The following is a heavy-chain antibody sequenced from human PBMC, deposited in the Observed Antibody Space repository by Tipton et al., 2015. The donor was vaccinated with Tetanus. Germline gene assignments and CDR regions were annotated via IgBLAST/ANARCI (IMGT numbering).Heavy chain of an antibody. CDR1: GGSFSGYY. V-gene: IGHV4-34*01. Sequence: TLSLTCAVYGGSFSGYYWSWIRQPPGKGLEWIGEINHSGSTNYNPSLKSRVTISVDTSKNQFSLKLYSVTAADTAVYYCARGDPTNEPLNYWGQGTLVTVSS. D-gene: IGHD1-1*01. J-gene: IGHJ4*02. CDR3: ARGDPTNEPLNY. CDR2: INHSGST.